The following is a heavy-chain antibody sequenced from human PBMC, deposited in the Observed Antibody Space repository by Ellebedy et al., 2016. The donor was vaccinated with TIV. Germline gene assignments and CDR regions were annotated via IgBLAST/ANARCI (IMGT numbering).Heavy chain of an antibody. J-gene: IGHJ4*02. CDR1: GGTFSSYA. V-gene: IGHV1-69*13. D-gene: IGHD3-10*01. CDR3: ARDPMVRGVIIPNYFDY. Sequence: AASVKVSCKASGGTFSSYAISWVRQAPGQGLEWMGGIIPIFGTANYAQKFQGRVTITADESTSTAYMELSSLRSEDTAVYYCARDPMVRGVIIPNYFDYWGQGTLVTVSS. CDR2: IIPIFGTA.